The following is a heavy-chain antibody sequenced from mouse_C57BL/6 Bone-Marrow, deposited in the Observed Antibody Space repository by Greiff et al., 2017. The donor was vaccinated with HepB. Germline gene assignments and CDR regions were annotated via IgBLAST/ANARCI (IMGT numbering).Heavy chain of an antibody. CDR3: AKGGGVTTGGVYYAMDY. CDR1: GYTFTSYW. CDR2: IDPSDSYT. Sequence: QVQLQQPGAELVMPGASVKLSCKASGYTFTSYWMHWVKQRPGQGLEWIGEIDPSDSYTNYHQKFKGKSTLTVDKSSSTAYMKLSSLTSEDSAVYYGAKGGGVTTGGVYYAMDYWGQGTSVTVSS. D-gene: IGHD2-12*01. J-gene: IGHJ4*01. V-gene: IGHV1-69*01.